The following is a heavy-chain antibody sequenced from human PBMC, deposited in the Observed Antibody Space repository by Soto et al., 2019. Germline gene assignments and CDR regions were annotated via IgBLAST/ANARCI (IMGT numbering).Heavy chain of an antibody. CDR1: GFTFSSYG. Sequence: PGGSLRLSCAASGFTFSSYGMHWVRQAPGKGLEWVAVISYDGSNKYYADSVKGRFTISRDNSKNTLYLQMNSLRAEDTAVYYCAKYGGGNYDYVWGSYRYDDYWGQGTLVTVSS. CDR3: AKYGGGNYDYVWGSYRYDDY. J-gene: IGHJ4*02. V-gene: IGHV3-30*18. D-gene: IGHD3-16*02. CDR2: ISYDGSNK.